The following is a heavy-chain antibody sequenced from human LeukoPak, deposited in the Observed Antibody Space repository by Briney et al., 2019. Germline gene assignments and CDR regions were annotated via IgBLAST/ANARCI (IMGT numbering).Heavy chain of an antibody. D-gene: IGHD1-26*01. Sequence: GGSLRLSCAASGFTVSSNHMSWVRQAPGKGRKGGSIIYSGGTTYYADSAKGRCTISRGNSKNTLYLQMNTLRAEDTAVYYCARDADNSGSPDVFDVGGRGTIVTVSS. CDR2: IYSGGTT. V-gene: IGHV3-53*01. CDR3: ARDADNSGSPDVFDV. J-gene: IGHJ3*01. CDR1: GFTVSSNH.